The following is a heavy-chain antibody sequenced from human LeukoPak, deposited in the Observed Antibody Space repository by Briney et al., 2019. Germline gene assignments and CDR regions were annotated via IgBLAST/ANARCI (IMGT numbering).Heavy chain of an antibody. CDR1: GFTFGSSE. J-gene: IGHJ4*02. Sequence: PGGSLRLSCTASGFTFGSSEMNWVRQAPGKGPEWVSYISSSGATIYYADSVQGRFTISRDNAKNSLYLQMNSLRAEDTGVYYCAKRGASASIWLYWGQGTLVTVSS. D-gene: IGHD5-12*01. V-gene: IGHV3-48*03. CDR3: AKRGASASIWLY. CDR2: ISSSGATI.